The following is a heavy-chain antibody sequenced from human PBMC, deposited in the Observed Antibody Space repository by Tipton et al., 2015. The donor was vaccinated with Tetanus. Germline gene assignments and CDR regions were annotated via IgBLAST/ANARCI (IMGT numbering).Heavy chain of an antibody. Sequence: SLRLSCAVSGGSISSNYWWSWVRQSPGTGLEWIGEINHSGSTNHNPSLKSRITLSVDTSKNQFSLKLNSVTAADTAVYYCARGTGDYWGQGTLVTVSS. CDR3: ARGTGDY. CDR2: INHSGST. CDR1: GGSISSNYW. D-gene: IGHD1-14*01. V-gene: IGHV4-4*02. J-gene: IGHJ4*02.